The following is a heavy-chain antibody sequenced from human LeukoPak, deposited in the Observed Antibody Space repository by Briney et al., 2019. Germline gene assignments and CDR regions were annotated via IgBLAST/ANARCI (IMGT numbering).Heavy chain of an antibody. V-gene: IGHV4-30-4*01. CDR1: GASISNDDYY. CDR2: IYYSGSN. Sequence: SETLSLTCTVSGASISNDDYYWSWIRQPHGKGLEWIGSIYYSGSNFYNPSLKSRITISVDTSKNQFSLRLSSVTAADTAVYYCAREGRDFWSGSRGWFDPWGQGTLVTVSS. D-gene: IGHD3-3*01. J-gene: IGHJ5*02. CDR3: AREGRDFWSGSRGWFDP.